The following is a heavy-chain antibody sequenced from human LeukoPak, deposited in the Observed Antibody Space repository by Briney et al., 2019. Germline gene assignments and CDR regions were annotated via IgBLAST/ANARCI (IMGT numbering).Heavy chain of an antibody. CDR1: GFTFSTNA. J-gene: IGHJ5*02. CDR3: ARDRGVDTAMVNWFDP. CDR2: INWNGGST. D-gene: IGHD5-18*01. Sequence: PGGSLRLSCAASGFTFSTNAMSWVRQAPGKGLEWVSGINWNGGSTGYADSVKGRFTISRDNAKNSLYLQMNSLRAEDTALYYCARDRGVDTAMVNWFDPWGQGTLVTVSS. V-gene: IGHV3-20*04.